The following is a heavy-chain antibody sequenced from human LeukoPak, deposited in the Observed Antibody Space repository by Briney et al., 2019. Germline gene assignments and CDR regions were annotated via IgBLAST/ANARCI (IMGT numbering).Heavy chain of an antibody. D-gene: IGHD3-3*01. J-gene: IGHJ4*02. CDR3: ARAGNLPYYDSWSGYYPFDY. V-gene: IGHV3-30-3*01. CDR1: GFAFNSFA. Sequence: GRSLRLSCAASGFAFNSFAVHWVRQAPGKGLEWVAVISHDVSNKYYADSVKGRFTISRDNSKTTVYLQMNSLRAEDTAVYFCARAGNLPYYDSWSGYYPFDYWGQGTLVTVSS. CDR2: ISHDVSNK.